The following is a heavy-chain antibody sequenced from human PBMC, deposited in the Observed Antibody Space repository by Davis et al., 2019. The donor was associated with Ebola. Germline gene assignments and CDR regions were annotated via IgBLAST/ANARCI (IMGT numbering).Heavy chain of an antibody. CDR1: GYSFTSHW. Sequence: KVSCKGSGYSFTSHWITWVRQMPGKGLEWMGIIYTGDSDTRYSPSFRGQVTISADKSIKTAFLQWSSLKASDTAIYYCATLRRTITGMDDGFDIWGQGTMVTVSS. D-gene: IGHD1-20*01. CDR2: IYTGDSDT. J-gene: IGHJ3*02. CDR3: ATLRRTITGMDDGFDI. V-gene: IGHV5-51*01.